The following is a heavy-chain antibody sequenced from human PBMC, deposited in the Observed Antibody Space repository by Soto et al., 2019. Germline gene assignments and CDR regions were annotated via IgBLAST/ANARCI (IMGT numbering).Heavy chain of an antibody. J-gene: IGHJ4*02. V-gene: IGHV4-30-4*01. D-gene: IGHD3-16*01. CDR3: AREGGESSDGLYYFDS. Sequence: QVQLQESGPGLVKPSQTLSLTCTVSGGSTSSDNYWSWIRQPPGKVLERIGHIYYRGNTDYNPSLKGRLAISIDTSKNQFSLKLSSVTAADTAVYFCAREGGESSDGLYYFDSWGQGSLVTVSS. CDR1: GGSTSSDNY. CDR2: IYYRGNT.